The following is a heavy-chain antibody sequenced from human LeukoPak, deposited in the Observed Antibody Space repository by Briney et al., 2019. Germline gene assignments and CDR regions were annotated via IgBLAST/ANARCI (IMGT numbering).Heavy chain of an antibody. Sequence: GALRLSCAASGFNFSKYIMTWVRQAPGKGLEWVSSLTASGGNTYYADSVKGRFTISRDNSKNTLYLQMNSLRAEDTAVYYCAKVVTVAGFGFDYWGQGTLVTVSS. D-gene: IGHD3-16*01. CDR2: LTASGGNT. J-gene: IGHJ4*02. CDR1: GFNFSKYI. CDR3: AKVVTVAGFGFDY. V-gene: IGHV3-23*01.